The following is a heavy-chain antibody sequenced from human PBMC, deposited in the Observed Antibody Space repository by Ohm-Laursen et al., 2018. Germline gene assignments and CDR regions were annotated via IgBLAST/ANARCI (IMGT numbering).Heavy chain of an antibody. D-gene: IGHD5-18*01. V-gene: IGHV1-24*01. CDR3: ATGGIQLWPDY. Sequence: SVKASCKVSGHTLTELSMHWVRQAPGKGLEWMGGFDPEDGETIYAQKFQGRVTMTENTSTDTAYMELSSLRSEDTAVYYCATGGIQLWPDYWGQGTLVTVSS. CDR1: GHTLTELS. J-gene: IGHJ4*02. CDR2: FDPEDGET.